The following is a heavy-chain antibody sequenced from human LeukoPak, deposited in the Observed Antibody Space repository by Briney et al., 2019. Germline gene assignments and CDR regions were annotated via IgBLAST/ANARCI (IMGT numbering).Heavy chain of an antibody. Sequence: SETLSLTCTVSGGSINNHKWWSWIRQSPGKGLEWLGGIFYTGSPNYNPSFKSRITMSVDKSNNQFSLILTSVTVADTAVYYCARDGNSYYDHWGQGILVTVTS. J-gene: IGHJ5*02. D-gene: IGHD4-11*01. V-gene: IGHV4-4*02. CDR3: ARDGNSYYDH. CDR1: GGSINNHKW. CDR2: IFYTGSP.